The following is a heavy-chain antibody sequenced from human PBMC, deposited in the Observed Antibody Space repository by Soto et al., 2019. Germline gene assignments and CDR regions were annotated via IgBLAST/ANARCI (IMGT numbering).Heavy chain of an antibody. CDR3: AREDSYGYTDY. CDR2: IYYSGST. D-gene: IGHD5-18*01. J-gene: IGHJ4*02. V-gene: IGHV4-31*03. CDR1: GGSISSGGYY. Sequence: SETLSLTCTVSGGSISSGGYYWSWIRQHPGKGLEWIGYIYYSGSTYYNPSLKSRVTISVDTSKNQFSLRLSSVTAADTAVYYCAREDSYGYTDYWGQGTLVTVSS.